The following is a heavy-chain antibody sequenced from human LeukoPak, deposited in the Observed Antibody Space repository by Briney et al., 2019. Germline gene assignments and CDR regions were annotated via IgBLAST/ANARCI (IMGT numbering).Heavy chain of an antibody. J-gene: IGHJ6*02. CDR3: ARDAVVVVAATLFDYYYYGMDV. CDR2: ISAYNGNT. D-gene: IGHD2-15*01. Sequence: ASVKVSCKASGYTFTSYGISWVRQAPGQGLEWMGWISAYNGNTNYAQKLQGGVTMTTDTSTSTAYMELRSLRSDDTAVYYCARDAVVVVAATLFDYYYYGMDVWGQGTTVTVSS. CDR1: GYTFTSYG. V-gene: IGHV1-18*01.